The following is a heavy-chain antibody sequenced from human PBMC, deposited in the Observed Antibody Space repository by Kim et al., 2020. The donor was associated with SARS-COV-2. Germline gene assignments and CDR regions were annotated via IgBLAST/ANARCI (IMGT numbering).Heavy chain of an antibody. Sequence: SVKVSCKASGGTFSSYAISWVRQAPGQGLEWMGGIIPIFGTANYAQKFQGRVTITADESTSTAYMELSSLRSEDTAVYYCARADGYSSGWYFAFDYWGQGTLVTVSS. J-gene: IGHJ4*02. D-gene: IGHD6-19*01. CDR3: ARADGYSSGWYFAFDY. CDR1: GGTFSSYA. CDR2: IIPIFGTA. V-gene: IGHV1-69*13.